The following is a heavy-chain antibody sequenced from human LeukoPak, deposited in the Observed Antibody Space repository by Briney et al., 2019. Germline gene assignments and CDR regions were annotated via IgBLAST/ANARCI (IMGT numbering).Heavy chain of an antibody. CDR1: EFTFSTYW. Sequence: GGSLRLSCAASEFTFSTYWMTWVRQAPGKGLEWVANIKQDGSEKYYVDSVKGRFTISRDNAKNSLYLQMNSLRADDTAVYYCARDSVVLDYWGQGTLVTVSS. J-gene: IGHJ4*02. D-gene: IGHD4-23*01. CDR3: ARDSVVLDY. V-gene: IGHV3-7*01. CDR2: IKQDGSEK.